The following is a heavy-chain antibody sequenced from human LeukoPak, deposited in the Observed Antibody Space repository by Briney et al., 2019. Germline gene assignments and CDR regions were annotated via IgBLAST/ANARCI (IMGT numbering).Heavy chain of an antibody. CDR2: IKQDGSEK. CDR3: ARDQTKWEPLRRRDYYYMDV. V-gene: IGHV3-7*01. J-gene: IGHJ6*03. D-gene: IGHD1-26*01. CDR1: GFTFNSYW. Sequence: TGRSLRLSCAASGFTFNSYWMSWVRQAPGKGLEWVANIKQDGSEKYYVDSVKGRFTISRDNAKNSLYLQMNSLRAEDTAVYYCARDQTKWEPLRRRDYYYMDVWGKGTTVTVSS.